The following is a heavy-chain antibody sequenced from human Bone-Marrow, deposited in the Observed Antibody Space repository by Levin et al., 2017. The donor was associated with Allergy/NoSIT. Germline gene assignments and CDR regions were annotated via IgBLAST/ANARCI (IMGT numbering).Heavy chain of an antibody. CDR2: IRGYDDST. V-gene: IGHV3-23*01. CDR3: ATFDYSSYGYFFDY. CDR1: GFNFNAYG. Sequence: PGESLKISCAVSGFNFNAYGMTWVRQAPGKGLEWVSTIRGYDDSTFYTDSVRGRFTISRDTSEDTLYLQMNSLRAEDTAVYYCATFDYSSYGYFFDYWGQGTLVTVSS. J-gene: IGHJ4*02. D-gene: IGHD4-11*01.